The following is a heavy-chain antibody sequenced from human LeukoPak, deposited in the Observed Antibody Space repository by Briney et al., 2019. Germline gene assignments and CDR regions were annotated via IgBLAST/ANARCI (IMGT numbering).Heavy chain of an antibody. J-gene: IGHJ6*03. CDR2: IYYSGST. D-gene: IGHD2-15*01. CDR3: ARSVEGYCSGGSCYSYYYYMDV. V-gene: IGHV4-59*01. CDR1: GGSINGYY. Sequence: PSETLSLTCTVSGGSINGYYWSWIRQPPSKGLQWIGYIYYSGSTNYNPSLKNRVTISVDTSKNQFSLRLSSVTAADAAVYYCARSVEGYCSGGSCYSYYYYMDVWGKGTTVTVSS.